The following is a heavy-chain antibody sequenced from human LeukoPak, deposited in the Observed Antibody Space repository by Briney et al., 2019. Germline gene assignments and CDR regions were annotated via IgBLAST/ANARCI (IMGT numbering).Heavy chain of an antibody. CDR2: IWYDGSNK. J-gene: IGHJ4*02. V-gene: IGHV3-33*01. Sequence: QPGRSLRLSCAASGFTFSSYGMHWVRQAPGKGLEWVAVIWYDGSNKYYADSVKGRFTISRDNSKNTLYLQMNSLRAEDTAVYYCARGHDYGGNSPFDYWGQGTLVTVSS. CDR1: GFTFSSYG. D-gene: IGHD4-23*01. CDR3: ARGHDYGGNSPFDY.